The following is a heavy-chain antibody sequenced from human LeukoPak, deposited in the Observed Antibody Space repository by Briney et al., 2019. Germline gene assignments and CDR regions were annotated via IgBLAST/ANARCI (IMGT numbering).Heavy chain of an antibody. CDR1: GFTFDDYG. D-gene: IGHD3-10*01. V-gene: IGHV3-30*18. CDR2: ISYDGSNK. CDR3: AKATYYYGSGSRKFDH. J-gene: IGHJ4*02. Sequence: PGGSLRLSCAASGFTFDDYGMHWVRQAPGKGLEWVAVISYDGSNKYYADSVKGRFTISRDNSKNTLYLQMNSLRAEDTAVYYCAKATYYYGSGSRKFDHWGQGTLVTVSS.